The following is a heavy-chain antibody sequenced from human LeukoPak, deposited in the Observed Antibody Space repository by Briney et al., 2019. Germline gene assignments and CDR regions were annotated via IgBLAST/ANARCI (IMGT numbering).Heavy chain of an antibody. Sequence: ASVKVSCKASGYIFTNYDINWVRQATGQGLEWMGWISAYNGNTNYAQKFQGRVTMTTDTSTSTAYMELRSLRSDDTAVYYCARDYFEHYYDTSGYYNWFDPWGQGTLVTVSS. CDR2: ISAYNGNT. V-gene: IGHV1-18*01. CDR1: GYIFTNYD. D-gene: IGHD3-22*01. CDR3: ARDYFEHYYDTSGYYNWFDP. J-gene: IGHJ5*02.